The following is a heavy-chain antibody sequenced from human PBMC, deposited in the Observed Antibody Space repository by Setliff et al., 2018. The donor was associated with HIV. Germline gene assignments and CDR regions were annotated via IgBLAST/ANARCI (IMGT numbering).Heavy chain of an antibody. Sequence: LRLSCAASGFTFGNHFMAWVRQAPGKGLEWVANIKQDGVGKYYGDSGKGRFTISRDDAKNLLLLQMTSLRVDDTAVYYCVRWEQDRLDYYYMDVWGKGTSVTVSS. J-gene: IGHJ6*03. CDR1: GFTFGNHF. D-gene: IGHD1-26*01. V-gene: IGHV3-7*03. CDR2: IKQDGVGK. CDR3: VRWEQDRLDYYYMDV.